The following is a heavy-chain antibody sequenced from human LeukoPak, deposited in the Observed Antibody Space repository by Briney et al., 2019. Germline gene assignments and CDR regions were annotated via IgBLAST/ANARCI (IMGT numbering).Heavy chain of an antibody. CDR1: GLTFSSYA. J-gene: IGHJ2*01. CDR3: AKDLRGPAAGTWYFDL. V-gene: IGHV3-23*01. Sequence: GGSLRLSCAASGLTFSSYAMGWVRQAPEKGLEWVSAITGSGDTTYYSDSVKGRFTTSRDNSRNTLYLQMNSLRAEDTAVDYCAKDLRGPAAGTWYFDLWGRGTLVTVSS. D-gene: IGHD6-13*01. CDR2: ITGSGDTT.